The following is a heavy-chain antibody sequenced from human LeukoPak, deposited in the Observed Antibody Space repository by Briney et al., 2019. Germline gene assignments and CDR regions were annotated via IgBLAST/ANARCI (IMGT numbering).Heavy chain of an antibody. CDR1: GYSFTNYW. V-gene: IGHV5-51*01. J-gene: IGHJ6*02. CDR2: IFPGDSDT. D-gene: IGHD3-9*01. Sequence: GESLKISCKGSGYSFTNYWIGWVRQMPGEGLEWMGVIFPGDSDTRYSPSFQGQVTISVDKSISTACLQWTSLKASDTAMYYCARQRRNILTGSPYYYYGMDVWGQGTTVTVSS. CDR3: ARQRRNILTGSPYYYYGMDV.